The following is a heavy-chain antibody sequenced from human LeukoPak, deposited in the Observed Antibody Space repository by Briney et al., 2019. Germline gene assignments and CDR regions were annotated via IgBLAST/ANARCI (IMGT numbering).Heavy chain of an antibody. D-gene: IGHD7-27*01. CDR3: ARRINWVAY. J-gene: IGHJ4*02. Sequence: GASLRLSCTASSFLFADSGLTWLRQARGNGLEWVSGINWNGGSTGYADSVKGRFTISRDNAKNSLSLQMNSLRAEDTALYYCARRINWVAYWGQGILVTVSS. CDR1: SFLFADSG. CDR2: INWNGGST. V-gene: IGHV3-20*04.